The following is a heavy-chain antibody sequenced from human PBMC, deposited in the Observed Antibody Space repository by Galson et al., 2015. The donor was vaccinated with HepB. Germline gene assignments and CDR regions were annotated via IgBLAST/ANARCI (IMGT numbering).Heavy chain of an antibody. D-gene: IGHD2-15*01. Sequence: SLRLSCAASGFTFSDYYMSWVRQAPGKGLEWVSSISSSSSYIYYADSVKGRFTISRDNAKNSLYLQMNSLRAEDTAVYYCAREAPVVVADPGAFDIWGQGTMVTVSS. CDR1: GFTFSDYY. V-gene: IGHV3-11*06. J-gene: IGHJ3*02. CDR2: ISSSSSYI. CDR3: AREAPVVVADPGAFDI.